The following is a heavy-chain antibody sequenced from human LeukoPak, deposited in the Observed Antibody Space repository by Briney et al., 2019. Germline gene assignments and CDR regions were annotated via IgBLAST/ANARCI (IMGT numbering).Heavy chain of an antibody. Sequence: SETLSLTCTVSGGSISSSSYYWGWIRQPPGKGLEWIGSIYYSGSTYYNPSLKSRVTISVDTSKNQFTLKLSSVTAADTAVYYCARTAGDIVVVPAAIPNNWFDPWGQGTLVTVSS. J-gene: IGHJ5*02. V-gene: IGHV4-39*06. D-gene: IGHD2-2*01. CDR1: GGSISSSSYY. CDR2: IYYSGST. CDR3: ARTAGDIVVVPAAIPNNWFDP.